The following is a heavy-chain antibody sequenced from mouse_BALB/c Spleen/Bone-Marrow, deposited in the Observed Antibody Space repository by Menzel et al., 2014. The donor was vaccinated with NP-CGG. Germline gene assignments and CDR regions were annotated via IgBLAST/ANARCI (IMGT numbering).Heavy chain of an antibody. CDR3: ALYYYGSLDY. D-gene: IGHD1-1*01. CDR1: GYTFTSYW. CDR2: INPSNGRT. V-gene: IGHV1S81*02. Sequence: VQLQQSGAELVKPGAPVKLSCKASGYTFTSYWMHWVKQRPGQGLVWIGEINPSNGRTNYNEKFKSKATLTVDKSSSTAYMQLSSLTSEDSAVYYCALYYYGSLDYWGQGTTLTVSS. J-gene: IGHJ2*01.